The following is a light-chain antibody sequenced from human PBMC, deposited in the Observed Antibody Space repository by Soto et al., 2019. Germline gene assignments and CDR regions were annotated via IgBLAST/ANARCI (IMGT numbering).Light chain of an antibody. CDR1: QDISNY. CDR3: QQYDNLPPYT. Sequence: DIQMTQSPSSLSASVGDRVTITCQASQDISNYLNWYQQKPGKAPKLLIYDASNLETGVPSRFSGSESGTDFTFTISSLQPEDIATYYCQQYDNLPPYTFGQRTKLEIK. V-gene: IGKV1-33*01. CDR2: DAS. J-gene: IGKJ2*01.